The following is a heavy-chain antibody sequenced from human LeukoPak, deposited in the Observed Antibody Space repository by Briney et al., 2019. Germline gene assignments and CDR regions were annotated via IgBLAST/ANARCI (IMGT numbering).Heavy chain of an antibody. CDR2: ISYDGSNK. V-gene: IGHV3-30*04. CDR1: GFTFSSYA. J-gene: IGHJ4*02. Sequence: PGRSLRLSCAASGFTFSSYAMHWVRQAPGKGLEWVAVISYDGSNKYYADSVKGRFTISRDSSKNTLYPQMNSLRAEDTAVYYCARGCVKMATITLPDYWGQGTLVTVSS. D-gene: IGHD5-24*01. CDR3: ARGCVKMATITLPDY.